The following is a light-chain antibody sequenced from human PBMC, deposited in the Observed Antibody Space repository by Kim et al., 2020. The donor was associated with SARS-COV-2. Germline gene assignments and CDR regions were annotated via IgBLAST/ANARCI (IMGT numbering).Light chain of an antibody. J-gene: IGLJ3*02. V-gene: IGLV2-14*01. CDR3: ASYTSRSSWV. Sequence: GQSITISCSGTRTDVGGYDFVSWYQHHSGKAPKLIIFAVNKRPSGISNRFSGSKSDNTASLTVSGLHAEDEADYYCASYTSRSSWVFGGGTQLTVL. CDR1: RTDVGGYDF. CDR2: AVN.